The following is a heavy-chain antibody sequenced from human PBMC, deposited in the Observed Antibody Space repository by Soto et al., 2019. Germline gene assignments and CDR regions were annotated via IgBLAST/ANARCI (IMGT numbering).Heavy chain of an antibody. CDR3: ASMEGIAQWLVNDAFDI. V-gene: IGHV1-18*01. J-gene: IGHJ3*02. CDR1: GDTFTSYG. CDR2: SSGYNGNT. Sequence: ASVKVSCKASGDTFTSYGFSGVRQAGGQGLEWMGWSSGYNGNTKYAEKCQGRVTMTTDTSTSTAHMELRSLRSDDTAVYYCASMEGIAQWLVNDAFDIWGQGTTVT. D-gene: IGHD6-19*01.